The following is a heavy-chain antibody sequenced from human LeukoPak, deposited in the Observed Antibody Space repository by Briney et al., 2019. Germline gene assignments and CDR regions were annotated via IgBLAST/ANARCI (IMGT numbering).Heavy chain of an antibody. CDR2: ISYDGSNK. V-gene: IGHV3-30*04. Sequence: GRSLRLSCAASGFTFSSYAMHWVRQAPGKGLEWVAAISYDGSNKYYADSVKGRFTISRDNSKNTLYLQMNSLRAEDTAVYYCAKDLGSWFGEPQLDYWGQGTLVTVSS. CDR1: GFTFSSYA. CDR3: AKDLGSWFGEPQLDY. D-gene: IGHD3-10*01. J-gene: IGHJ4*02.